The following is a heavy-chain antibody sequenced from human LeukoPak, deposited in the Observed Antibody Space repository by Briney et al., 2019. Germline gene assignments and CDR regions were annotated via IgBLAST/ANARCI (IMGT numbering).Heavy chain of an antibody. CDR2: ISYDGSNT. CDR1: GFTFSNYA. V-gene: IGHV3-30-3*01. J-gene: IGHJ4*02. D-gene: IGHD1-7*01. Sequence: GGSLRLSCAASGFTFSNYAMYWVRQAPGKGLEWVAVISYDGSNTYYADSVKGRFTISRDNSKNTLYLQMNSLRAEDTAVYYCAKASSGLELLLFSVGFDYWGQGTLVTVSS. CDR3: AKASSGLELLLFSVGFDY.